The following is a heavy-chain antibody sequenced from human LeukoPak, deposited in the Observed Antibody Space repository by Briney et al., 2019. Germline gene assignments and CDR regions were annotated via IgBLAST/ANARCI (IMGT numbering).Heavy chain of an antibody. CDR2: IYFSGST. D-gene: IGHD3-10*01. J-gene: IGHJ4*02. V-gene: IGHV4-59*01. Sequence: SETLSLTCAVSGGSISSYYWSWIRQPPGKGLEWIGYIYFSGSTNYNPSLKSRVTISVDTSKNQFSLKLSSVTAADTAVYYCARDSVRYGPPSDYWGQGTLVTVSS. CDR1: GGSISSYY. CDR3: ARDSVRYGPPSDY.